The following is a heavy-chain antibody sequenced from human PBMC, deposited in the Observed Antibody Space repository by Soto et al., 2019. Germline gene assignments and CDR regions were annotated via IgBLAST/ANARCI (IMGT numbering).Heavy chain of an antibody. CDR1: YA. D-gene: IGHD3-22*01. J-gene: IGHJ4*02. CDR3: AKYQPMTQPRPYFDY. CDR2: ISSSGGST. Sequence: YAMSWVRQAPGKGLGWVSAISSSGGSTFYADSVKGRFTICRDNSRNTLYLQMNSLRAEDTAIYYCAKYQPMTQPRPYFDYWGQGTLVTVSS. V-gene: IGHV3-23*01.